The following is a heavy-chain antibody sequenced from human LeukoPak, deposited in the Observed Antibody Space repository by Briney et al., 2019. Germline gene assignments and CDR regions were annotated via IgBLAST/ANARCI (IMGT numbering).Heavy chain of an antibody. D-gene: IGHD1-14*01. J-gene: IGHJ4*02. V-gene: IGHV3-48*02. CDR1: GFTFSSYS. CDR3: ARILGLTLDY. CDR2: ISLGGDTI. Sequence: GSLRLSCAASGFTFSSYSMNWVRPAPGKGLEWVSYISLGGDTIYYAGSVRGRFTISRDAAGNSLYLQMNSLRDEDTAVYYCARILGLTLDYWGQGTLVTVSS.